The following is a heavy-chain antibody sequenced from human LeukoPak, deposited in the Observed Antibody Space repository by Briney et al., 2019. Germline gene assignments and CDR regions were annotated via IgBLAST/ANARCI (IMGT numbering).Heavy chain of an antibody. CDR2: ISSNGGST. V-gene: IGHV3-64D*06. Sequence: GGSLRLSCSASGFTFSSYAMHWVRQAPGKGLEYVSAISSNGGSTYYADSVKGRFTISRDNSKNTLYLQMSSLRAEDTAVYYCASLFRDDVFDIWGQGTMVTVSS. J-gene: IGHJ3*02. D-gene: IGHD3-10*01. CDR3: ASLFRDDVFDI. CDR1: GFTFSSYA.